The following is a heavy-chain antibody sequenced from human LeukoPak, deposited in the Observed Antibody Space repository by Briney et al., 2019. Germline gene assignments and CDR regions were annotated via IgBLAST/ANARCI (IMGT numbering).Heavy chain of an antibody. CDR3: ARHRNLYSGYDRAFGY. D-gene: IGHD5-12*01. V-gene: IGHV4-39*01. CDR1: GGSISSSSYY. J-gene: IGHJ4*02. Sequence: SETLSLTCTVSGGSISSSSYYWGWIRQPPGKGLEWIGSIYYSGSTYYNPSLKSRVTISVDTSKNQFSLKLSSVTAADTAVYYCARHRNLYSGYDRAFGYWGQGTLVTVSS. CDR2: IYYSGST.